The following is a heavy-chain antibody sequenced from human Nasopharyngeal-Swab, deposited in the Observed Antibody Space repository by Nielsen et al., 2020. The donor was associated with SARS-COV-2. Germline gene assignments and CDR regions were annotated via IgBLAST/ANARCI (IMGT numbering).Heavy chain of an antibody. Sequence: SETLSLTCTVSGYSINSDYFWGWIRQPPGKGLEWIGGVYHSGSTHYNPSLKSRVTMSVDTSKNQFSLNLNSVTAADTAVYYCARTYSAYDSTFDYWGQGTLVTVSS. V-gene: IGHV4-38-2*02. CDR1: GYSINSDYF. CDR3: ARTYSAYDSTFDY. CDR2: VYHSGST. J-gene: IGHJ4*02. D-gene: IGHD5-12*01.